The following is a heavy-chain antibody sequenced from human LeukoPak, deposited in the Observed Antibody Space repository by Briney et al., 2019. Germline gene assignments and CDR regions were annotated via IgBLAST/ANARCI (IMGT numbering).Heavy chain of an antibody. D-gene: IGHD3-16*02. J-gene: IGHJ6*03. Sequence: PSETLSLTCTVSGGSISSYYWSWIRQPPGKGLEWIGEINHSGSTNYNPSLKSRVTISVDTSKNQFSLKLSSVTAADTAVYYCARRKRPRYDYVWGSYRSDYYYYMDVWGKGTTVTISS. CDR1: GGSISSYY. V-gene: IGHV4-34*01. CDR3: ARRKRPRYDYVWGSYRSDYYYYMDV. CDR2: INHSGST.